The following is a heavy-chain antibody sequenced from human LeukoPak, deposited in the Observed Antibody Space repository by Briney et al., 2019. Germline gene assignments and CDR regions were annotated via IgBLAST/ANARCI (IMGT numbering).Heavy chain of an antibody. CDR3: ARQILWSWFDP. J-gene: IGHJ5*02. CDR1: GGSISSSSYY. Sequence: PSETLSFTCTVSGGSISSSSYYWGWIRQPPGKGLEWIGSIYYSGSTYYNPSLKSRVTISVDTSKNQFSLKLSSVTAADTAVYYCARQILWSWFDPWGQGTLVTVSS. D-gene: IGHD2-8*02. CDR2: IYYSGST. V-gene: IGHV4-39*01.